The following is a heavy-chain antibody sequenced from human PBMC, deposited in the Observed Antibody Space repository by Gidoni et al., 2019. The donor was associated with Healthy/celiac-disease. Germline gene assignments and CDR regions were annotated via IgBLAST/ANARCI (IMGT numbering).Heavy chain of an antibody. J-gene: IGHJ6*02. CDR1: GCSISTCLSY. V-gene: IGHV4-61*02. CDR2: IYTSGST. Sequence: QVQLQESCPGLVKPSQTLSLTCTFSGCSISTCLSYWSWIRQPAGKGLEWIGRIYTSGSTNYNPSLKSRVTISVDTYKNQFSLKLSSVTAADTAVYYCARGTSSVTTWNYYYGMDVWGQGTTVTVSS. D-gene: IGHD4-17*01. CDR3: ARGTSSVTTWNYYYGMDV.